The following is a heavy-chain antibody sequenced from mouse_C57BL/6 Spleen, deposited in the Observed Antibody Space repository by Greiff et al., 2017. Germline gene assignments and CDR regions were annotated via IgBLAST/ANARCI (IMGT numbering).Heavy chain of an antibody. J-gene: IGHJ1*03. D-gene: IGHD1-1*01. CDR3: ARWITTVRYFDV. CDR2: IYPGDGDT. CDR1: GYAFSSSW. Sequence: VQLQHSGAALVKPGASVKISFKASGYAFSSSWMNWVKQRTGKGLEWIGQIYPGDGDTNYNGKFKGKATLTADKSSSTAYMQLSSLTSEDSAVYFCARWITTVRYFDVWGTGTTVTVSS. V-gene: IGHV1-80*01.